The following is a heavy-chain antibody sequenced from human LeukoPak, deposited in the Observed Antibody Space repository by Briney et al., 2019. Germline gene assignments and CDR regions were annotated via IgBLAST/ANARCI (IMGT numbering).Heavy chain of an antibody. CDR3: ARPYSSSWYNWFDP. V-gene: IGHV3-23*01. CDR1: GFTFSSYA. CDR2: ISGNGDNT. J-gene: IGHJ5*02. D-gene: IGHD6-13*01. Sequence: PGGSLRLSCAASGFTFSSYAMSWVRQAPGKGLEWVSAISGNGDNTYYADSVTGRFTISRDNSKNTLYLQMNSLRADDTAVYYCARPYSSSWYNWFDPWGQGTLVTVSS.